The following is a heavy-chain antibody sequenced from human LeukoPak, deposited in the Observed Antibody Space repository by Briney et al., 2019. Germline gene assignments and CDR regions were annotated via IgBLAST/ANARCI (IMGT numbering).Heavy chain of an antibody. V-gene: IGHV6-1*01. CDR3: CHSLSGRTGAFDI. D-gene: IGHD2-21*01. CDR2: TYYRSKWYN. J-gene: IGHJ3*02. Sequence: SQTLSLTCAISGDSVSSNSSAWNWIRQSPSRGLEWLGRTYYRSKWYNDYAVSVKSRITINPDTSKNQFSLQLDSVTPEDTAVYYCCHSLSGRTGAFDIWGRGTVVTVSS. CDR1: GDSVSSNSSA.